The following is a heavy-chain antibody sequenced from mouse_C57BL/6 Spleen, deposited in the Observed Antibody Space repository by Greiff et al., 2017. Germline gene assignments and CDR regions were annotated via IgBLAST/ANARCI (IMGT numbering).Heavy chain of an antibody. Sequence: VQLQQPGADLVKPGASVKVSCKASGYTFTSYWMPWVKQRPGQGLEWIGRIHPADSDTNYHQKFKGKATLTGDKASSTAYMQLSSLTSEDSAGYYCAIERDDGRDYGGQGTSVTVSS. J-gene: IGHJ4*01. CDR1: GYTFTSYW. V-gene: IGHV1-74*01. CDR3: AIERDDGRDY. CDR2: IHPADSDT.